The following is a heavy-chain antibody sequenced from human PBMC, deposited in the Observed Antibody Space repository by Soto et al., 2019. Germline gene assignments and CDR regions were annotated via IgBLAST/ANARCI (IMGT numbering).Heavy chain of an antibody. Sequence: QVQLQESGPGLVKPSGTLSLTCTVSGDSITNKDWWSWVRQPPGMGLEWIGEIYHTGTTNYNPSLRSRVSISVDNSKNQFSLKLTSVTAADTAMYYCARSEYFDYWGRGILVTVSS. CDR1: GDSITNKDW. V-gene: IGHV4-4*02. CDR2: IYHTGTT. CDR3: ARSEYFDY. J-gene: IGHJ4*02.